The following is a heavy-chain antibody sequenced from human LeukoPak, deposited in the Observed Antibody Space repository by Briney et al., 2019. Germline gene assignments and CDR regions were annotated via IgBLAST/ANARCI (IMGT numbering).Heavy chain of an antibody. V-gene: IGHV5-51*01. CDR1: GYRFTTYW. CDR2: IYPDDSDT. J-gene: IGHJ4*02. CDR3: ARRFSSSWYYFDY. Sequence: GESLKISCKGSGYRFTTYWIGWVRPMPGKGLEWMGIIYPDDSDTVFSPSFQGQVTFSADKSLSTAYLQWSSLKASDTAVYYCARRFSSSWYYFDYWGQGTLVTVSS. D-gene: IGHD6-13*01.